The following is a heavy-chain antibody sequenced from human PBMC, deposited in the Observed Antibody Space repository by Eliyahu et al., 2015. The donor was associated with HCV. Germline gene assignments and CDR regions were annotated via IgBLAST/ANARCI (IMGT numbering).Heavy chain of an antibody. J-gene: IGHJ6*02. V-gene: IGHV4-34*01. CDR3: ARGGRIAVAPYGMDV. CDR1: GGSFSGYX. D-gene: IGHD6-19*01. CDR2: TNHSGST. Sequence: QVQLQQWGAGLLKPSETLSLTCAVXGGSFSGYXXSWIRQPPGKGREWIGETNHSGSTNXNPSLKSRVTISVDTSKNQFSLKLSSVTAADTAVYYCARGGRIAVAPYGMDVWGQGTTVTVSS.